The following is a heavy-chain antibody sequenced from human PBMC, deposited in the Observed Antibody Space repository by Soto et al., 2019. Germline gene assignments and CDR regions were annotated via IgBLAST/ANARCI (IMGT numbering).Heavy chain of an antibody. J-gene: IGHJ6*02. V-gene: IGHV5-51*01. D-gene: IGHD3-3*01. CDR3: ARQDLEWLYGMDV. Sequence: GESLKISCQSSGYTFTSYWIGWVRQMPGKGLEWMGIIYPGDSDTRYSPSFQGQVTISADKSISTAYLQWSSLKASDTAMCYCARQDLEWLYGMDVWGQGTTVTVSS. CDR1: GYTFTSYW. CDR2: IYPGDSDT.